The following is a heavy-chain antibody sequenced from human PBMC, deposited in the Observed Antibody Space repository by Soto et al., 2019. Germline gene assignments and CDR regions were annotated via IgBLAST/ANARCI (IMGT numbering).Heavy chain of an antibody. D-gene: IGHD3-22*01. V-gene: IGHV1-3*01. CDR2: INAGNGNT. J-gene: IGHJ4*02. CDR3: ARGRHKYYYDSSGSSGGYFDY. Sequence: ASVKVSCKASGYTFTSYAMRWVRQAPGQRLEWMGWINAGNGNTKYSQKFQGRVTITRDTSASTAYMELSSLRSEDTAVYYCARGRHKYYYDSSGSSGGYFDYWGQGALVTVSS. CDR1: GYTFTSYA.